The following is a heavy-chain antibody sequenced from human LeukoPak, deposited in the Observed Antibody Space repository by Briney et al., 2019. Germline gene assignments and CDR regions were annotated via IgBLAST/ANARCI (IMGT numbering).Heavy chain of an antibody. CDR2: IYYTGGT. D-gene: IGHD5-12*01. CDR3: ARHEGLARPFDY. Sequence: SETLSLTCAVPGGSLSNHYWTWIRQPPGRGLEWIGNIYYTGGTIYNPSLKSRVTISVDTSKNDFSLRLTSVTAADTAMYYCARHEGLARPFDYWGQGTLVTVSS. J-gene: IGHJ4*02. CDR1: GGSLSNHY. V-gene: IGHV4-59*08.